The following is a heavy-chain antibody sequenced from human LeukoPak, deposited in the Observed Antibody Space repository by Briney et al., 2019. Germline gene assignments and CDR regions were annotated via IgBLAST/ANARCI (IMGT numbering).Heavy chain of an antibody. V-gene: IGHV1-8*03. D-gene: IGHD1-20*01. J-gene: IGHJ5*02. CDR2: VNCDNENT. Sequence: ASVKVSCKTSGYTFTGFDINWVRHTTGHGPEWMGWVNCDNENTGYARKFQGRVAITRDTSTSTVYLELNNLSSDDTAMYYCTRGPFLNGNAYNWFDPWGQGTLVTVSS. CDR1: GYTFTGFD. CDR3: TRGPFLNGNAYNWFDP.